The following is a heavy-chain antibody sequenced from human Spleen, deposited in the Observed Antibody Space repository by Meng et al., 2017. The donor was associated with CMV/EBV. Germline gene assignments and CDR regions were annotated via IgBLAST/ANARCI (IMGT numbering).Heavy chain of an antibody. Sequence: GESLKISCTGSGFNFNKYGIHWVRQAPGKGLEWVANIKGDGSEKSYVDSVKGRFTISRDNTKRSLYLQMDSLRVDDTAVYYCARGNNFDAWGQGTMVTVSS. J-gene: IGHJ3*01. CDR1: GFNFNKYG. CDR2: IKGDGSEK. V-gene: IGHV3-7*01. CDR3: ARGNNFDA. D-gene: IGHD2/OR15-2a*01.